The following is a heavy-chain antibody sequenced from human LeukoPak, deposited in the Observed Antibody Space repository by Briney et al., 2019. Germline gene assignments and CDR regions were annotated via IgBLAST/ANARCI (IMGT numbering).Heavy chain of an antibody. Sequence: GASVKVSCKASGYTFTSYGISWVRQAPGQGLEWMGWISAYNGDTNYAQNLQGRVTMTTDTSTSTAYIELRSLRSDDTAVYYCARQDYGSGFDYWGQGTLVTVSS. CDR3: ARQDYGSGFDY. CDR2: ISAYNGDT. D-gene: IGHD3-10*01. J-gene: IGHJ4*02. CDR1: GYTFTSYG. V-gene: IGHV1-18*04.